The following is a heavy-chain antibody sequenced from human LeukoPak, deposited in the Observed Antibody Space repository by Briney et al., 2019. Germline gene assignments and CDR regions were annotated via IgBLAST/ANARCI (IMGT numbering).Heavy chain of an antibody. CDR3: ARVDTAMPRDDAFDI. CDR2: IIPIFGTA. D-gene: IGHD5-18*01. CDR1: GGTFSSYA. V-gene: IGHV1-69*05. J-gene: IGHJ3*02. Sequence: ASVKVSCKASGGTFSSYAISWVRQAPGQGLEWMGGIIPIFGTANYAQKSQGRVTITTDESTSTAYMELSSLRSEDTAVYYCARVDTAMPRDDAFDIWGQGTMVTVSS.